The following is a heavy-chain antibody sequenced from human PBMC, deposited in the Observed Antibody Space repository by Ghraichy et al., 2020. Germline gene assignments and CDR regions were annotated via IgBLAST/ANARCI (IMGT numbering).Heavy chain of an antibody. V-gene: IGHV3-30-3*01. CDR1: GFTFSSYA. CDR3: ARGGFDY. Sequence: GGSLRLSCAASGFTFSSYAMHWVRQAPGKGLEWVAVISYDGSNKYYADSVKGRFTISRDNSKNTLYLQMNSLRAEDTAVYYCARGGFDYWGQGTLVTVSS. CDR2: ISYDGSNK. J-gene: IGHJ4*02.